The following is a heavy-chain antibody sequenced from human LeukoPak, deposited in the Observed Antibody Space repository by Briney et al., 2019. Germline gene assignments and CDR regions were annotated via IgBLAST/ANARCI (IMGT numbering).Heavy chain of an antibody. CDR2: IRYDGSNK. Sequence: GGSLRLSCAASGFTFSNYGMHWVRQAPGKGLEWVAFIRYDGSNKYYADSVKGRFTISRDNSKNTLYLQMNSLRAEDTAVYYCAKDLGDADAFDIWGQGTMVTVSS. CDR3: AKDLGDADAFDI. J-gene: IGHJ3*02. CDR1: GFTFSNYG. D-gene: IGHD3-16*01. V-gene: IGHV3-30*02.